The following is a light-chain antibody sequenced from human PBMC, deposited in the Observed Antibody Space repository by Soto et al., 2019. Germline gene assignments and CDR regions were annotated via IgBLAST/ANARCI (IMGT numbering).Light chain of an antibody. CDR3: CSYAGSTTFVV. J-gene: IGLJ2*01. V-gene: IGLV2-23*03. Sequence: QSALTQPASVSGSPGQSITISCTGTSSGVGSYNLVSWYQQHPGKAPKLMIYEGSKRPSGVSNRFSGSKSGNTASLTISGPQAEDEADYYCCSYAGSTTFVVFGGGTKLTVL. CDR1: SSGVGSYNL. CDR2: EGS.